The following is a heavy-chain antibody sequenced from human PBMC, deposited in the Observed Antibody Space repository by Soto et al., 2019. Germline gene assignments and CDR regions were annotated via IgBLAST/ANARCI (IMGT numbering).Heavy chain of an antibody. CDR1: GGSFSGYY. CDR2: INHSGST. CDR3: ARGLTSSWYPTYYYYGMDV. D-gene: IGHD6-13*01. V-gene: IGHV4-34*01. J-gene: IGHJ6*02. Sequence: PSEILSLTCAVYGGSFSGYYCSWIRQPPGKGLEWIGEINHSGSTNYNPSLKSRVTISVDTSKNQFSLKLSSVTAADTAVYYCARGLTSSWYPTYYYYGMDVWGQGTTVTVSS.